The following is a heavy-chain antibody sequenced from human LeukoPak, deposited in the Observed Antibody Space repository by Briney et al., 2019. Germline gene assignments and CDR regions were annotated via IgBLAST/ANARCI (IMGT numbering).Heavy chain of an antibody. J-gene: IGHJ4*02. D-gene: IGHD6-19*01. CDR3: ARGELRWSSGWYRN. CDR1: GFTFSSYS. Sequence: GGSLRLSCAASGFTFSSYSMNWVRQAPGKGLEWVSYISSSSSTIYYADSVKGRFTISRDNAKNSLYLQMNSLRAEDTAVCYCARGELRWSSGWYRNWGQGTLVTVSS. V-gene: IGHV3-48*01. CDR2: ISSSSSTI.